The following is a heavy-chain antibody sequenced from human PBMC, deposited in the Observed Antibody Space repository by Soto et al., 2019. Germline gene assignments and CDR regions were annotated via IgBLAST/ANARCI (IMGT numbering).Heavy chain of an antibody. V-gene: IGHV4-4*02. CDR2: IYHSGST. Sequence: QVQLQESGPGLVKPSGTLSLTCAVSGGSISSSNWWSWVRQPPGKGLEWIGEIYHSGSTNYNPSLKSRVTISVEKSKNQFSLKLSSVTAADTAVYYCARNSRYSSGWYYLDYWGQGTLVTVSS. CDR3: ARNSRYSSGWYYLDY. J-gene: IGHJ4*02. D-gene: IGHD6-19*01. CDR1: GGSISSSNW.